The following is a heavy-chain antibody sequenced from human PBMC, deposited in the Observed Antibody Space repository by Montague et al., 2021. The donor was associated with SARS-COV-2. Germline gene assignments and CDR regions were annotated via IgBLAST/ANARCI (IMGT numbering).Heavy chain of an antibody. D-gene: IGHD2-15*01. CDR2: IDPSDSYT. Sequence: QSGAEVKKPGESLRISCKGSGYSFTSYWISWVRQMPGKGLEWMGRIDPSDSYTNYSPSFQGHVTISADKSISTAYLQWSSLKASDTAMYYCARWDVAVVAATSWFDPWGQGTLVTVSS. CDR3: ARWDVAVVAATSWFDP. V-gene: IGHV5-10-1*01. J-gene: IGHJ5*02. CDR1: GYSFTSYW.